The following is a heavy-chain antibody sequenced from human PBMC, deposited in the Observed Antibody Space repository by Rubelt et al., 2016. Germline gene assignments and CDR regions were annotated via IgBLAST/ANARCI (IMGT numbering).Heavy chain of an antibody. V-gene: IGHV3-74*02. D-gene: IGHD6-19*01. J-gene: IGHJ4*02. Sequence: EVHLVESGGGLVQPGGSLRLSCAASGFSFSTYRMHWVRQVPGKGLVWVSGIDTDGSSTTYADSVKGRFTISRDNAKNTLYLQMDSLSAEDTAVYYCAKGGMGVTDRGILDSWGQGTLVTVSS. CDR3: AKGGMGVTDRGILDS. CDR1: GFSFSTYR. CDR2: IDTDGSST.